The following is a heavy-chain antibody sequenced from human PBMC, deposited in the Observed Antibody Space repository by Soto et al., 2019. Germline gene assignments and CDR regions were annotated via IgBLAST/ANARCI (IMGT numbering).Heavy chain of an antibody. CDR3: AKGYGDYVGYYYYGMDV. Sequence: GGSLRLSCAASGFTFSNYGMHWVRQAPGKGLEWVAVISYDGTNKYYADSVKGRFTISRDNSKNTLYLQMNSLRAEDTAVYYCAKGYGDYVGYYYYGMDVWGQGTTVTVSS. CDR1: GFTFSNYG. CDR2: ISYDGTNK. V-gene: IGHV3-30*18. J-gene: IGHJ6*02. D-gene: IGHD4-17*01.